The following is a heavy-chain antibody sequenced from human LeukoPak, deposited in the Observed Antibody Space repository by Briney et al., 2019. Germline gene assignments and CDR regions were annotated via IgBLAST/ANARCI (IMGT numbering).Heavy chain of an antibody. D-gene: IGHD6-25*01. CDR2: IIPKLRSS. CDR3: ARELSAAAPYYMDV. V-gene: IGHV1-69*16. J-gene: IGHJ6*03. CDR1: GGTFGGYT. Sequence: GASVKVSCKASGGTFGGYTISWVRQAPGQGLEWMGGIIPKLRSSTYAQRFQGRLTITTDESTTTVHMELRSLGSEDTAVYFCARELSAAAPYYMDVWGKGTTVAVSS.